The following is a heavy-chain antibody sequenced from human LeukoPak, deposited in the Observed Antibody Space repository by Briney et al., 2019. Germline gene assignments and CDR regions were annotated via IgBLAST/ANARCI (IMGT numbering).Heavy chain of an antibody. D-gene: IGHD3-22*01. J-gene: IGHJ4*02. V-gene: IGHV1-24*01. CDR1: GYRLTELA. CDR3: AAFYYDSSRFSYYFDY. Sequence: ASVKVSCKASGYRLTELAMHWVRQAPGKGLEWMEGFDPEVGETLYAQKFQGRVTMTEDTSTDTAYMELSSLKSEDTAVYFCAAFYYDSSRFSYYFDYWGQGTLVTVSS. CDR2: FDPEVGET.